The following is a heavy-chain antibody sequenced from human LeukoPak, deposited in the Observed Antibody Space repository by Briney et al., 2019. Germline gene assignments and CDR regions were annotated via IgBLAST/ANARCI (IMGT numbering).Heavy chain of an antibody. V-gene: IGHV1-18*01. J-gene: IGHJ4*02. Sequence: ASVKVSCKASGYTFTSYGIRWVRQAPGQGLEWMGWISAYNGNTNYAQKLQGRVTMTTDTSTSTAYMELRSLRSDDTAVYDCAGDQYRYCRGDSYLSYLYYFDYWGQGTLVTVSS. D-gene: IGHD2-15*01. CDR1: GYTFTSYG. CDR2: ISAYNGNT. CDR3: AGDQYRYCRGDSYLSYLYYFDY.